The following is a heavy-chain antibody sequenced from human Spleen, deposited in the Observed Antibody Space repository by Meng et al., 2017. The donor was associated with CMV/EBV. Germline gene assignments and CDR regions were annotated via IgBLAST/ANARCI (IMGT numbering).Heavy chain of an antibody. Sequence: ASVKVSCKASGYTFTDYYMQWVRQAPGQGLEWMGWINPNSGGTNYAQKFQGRVTMTEDTSTDTAYMELSRLRSDDTAVYYCAEGSIAVGMDVWGQGTTVTVSS. CDR1: GYTFTDYY. CDR2: INPNSGGT. D-gene: IGHD6-6*01. V-gene: IGHV1-2*02. CDR3: AEGSIAVGMDV. J-gene: IGHJ6*02.